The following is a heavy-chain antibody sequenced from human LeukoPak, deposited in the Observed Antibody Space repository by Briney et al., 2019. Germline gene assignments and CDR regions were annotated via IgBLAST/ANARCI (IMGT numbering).Heavy chain of an antibody. Sequence: GGSLRLSCAASGFSFSTYAIHWVRQAPGKGLEWVAVISYDGRDKHHVDSVKGRFIISRDNSKNTLYLQMNSLRAEDTAVYYCAKDLRGSRYCSSTSCPDAQSDYWGQGTLVTVSS. V-gene: IGHV3-30*04. CDR3: AKDLRGSRYCSSTSCPDAQSDY. CDR2: ISYDGRDK. D-gene: IGHD2-2*01. J-gene: IGHJ4*02. CDR1: GFSFSTYA.